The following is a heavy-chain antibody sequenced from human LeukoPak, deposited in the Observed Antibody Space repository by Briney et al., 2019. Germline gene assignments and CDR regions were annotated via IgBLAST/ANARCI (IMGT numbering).Heavy chain of an antibody. D-gene: IGHD1-26*01. CDR3: ARDDGKVGAPAFDI. V-gene: IGHV4-61*02. CDR2: IYTSGST. J-gene: IGHJ3*02. Sequence: SETLSLTCTVSGSSISSGSYYWSWIRQPAGKGLEWIGRIYTSGSTNYNPSLKSRVTISVDTSKNQFSLKLSSVTAADTAVYYCARDDGKVGAPAFDIWGQGTMVTVSS. CDR1: GSSISSGSYY.